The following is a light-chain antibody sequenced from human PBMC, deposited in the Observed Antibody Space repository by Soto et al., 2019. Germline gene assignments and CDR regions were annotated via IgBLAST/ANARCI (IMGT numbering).Light chain of an antibody. CDR2: NAV. Sequence: EIVLTQSPATLSVSPGERATFSCRASQNIDNKLVWYQQKPGQAPSLLLSNAVTRAPGIPARFSGSGFGTEFTLTISSLQPEDFAIYYCQQYKSWWPITFGQGTRLEI. V-gene: IGKV3-15*01. CDR3: QQYKSWWPIT. J-gene: IGKJ5*01. CDR1: QNIDNK.